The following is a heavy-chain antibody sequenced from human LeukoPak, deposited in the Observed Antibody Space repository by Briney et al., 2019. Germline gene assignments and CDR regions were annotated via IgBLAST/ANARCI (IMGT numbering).Heavy chain of an antibody. J-gene: IGHJ4*02. V-gene: IGHV3-74*01. CDR2: INTDGSST. CDR3: AKGPYFGVVIPNFDY. D-gene: IGHD3-3*01. CDR1: GFTFSSYW. Sequence: GGSLRLSCAASGFTFSSYWMHWVRQAPGKGLVWVSRINTDGSSTSYADSVKGRFTISRDNSKNTLYLQMNSLRAEDTAVYYCAKGPYFGVVIPNFDYWGQGTLVTVSS.